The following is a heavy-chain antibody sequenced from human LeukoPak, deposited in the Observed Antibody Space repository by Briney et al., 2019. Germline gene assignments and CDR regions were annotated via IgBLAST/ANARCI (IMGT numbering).Heavy chain of an antibody. J-gene: IGHJ4*02. CDR1: GYTFTGYY. V-gene: IGHV1-2*02. Sequence: GASVKVSCKASGYTFTGYYMHWVRQAPGQGLEWMGWINPNSGGTNYAQKFQARVTMTRDTSISTAYMELSRLRADDTAVYYCARDQLELSFDYWGQGTLVTVSS. D-gene: IGHD1-1*01. CDR3: ARDQLELSFDY. CDR2: INPNSGGT.